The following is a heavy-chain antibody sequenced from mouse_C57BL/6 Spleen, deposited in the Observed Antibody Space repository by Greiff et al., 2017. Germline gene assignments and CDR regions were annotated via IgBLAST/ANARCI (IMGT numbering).Heavy chain of an antibody. D-gene: IGHD2-4*01. CDR3: ARSGDYDYENYAMDY. CDR2: INPNNGGT. Sequence: EVQLQQSGPELVKPGASVKMSCKASGYTFTDYNMHWVKQSHGKSLEWIGYINPNNGGTSYNQKFKSKATLTVNKSSSTAYMELRSLTSEDSAVYYCARSGDYDYENYAMDYWGQGTSVTVSS. J-gene: IGHJ4*01. V-gene: IGHV1-22*01. CDR1: GYTFTDYN.